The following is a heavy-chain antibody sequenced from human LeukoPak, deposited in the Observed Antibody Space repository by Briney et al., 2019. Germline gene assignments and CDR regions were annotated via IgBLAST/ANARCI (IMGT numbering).Heavy chain of an antibody. CDR1: GFTVSSNY. V-gene: IGHV3-66*01. D-gene: IGHD2-2*01. J-gene: IGHJ4*02. Sequence: PGGSLRLSCAASGFTVSSNYMSWVRHPQAKGLEWVSVIYSGGTTYYADSVKGRFTISRDNSKNTLYLQMNRLRAEDTAVYYCARGNCSGTSCCEFDYWGQGTLVTVSS. CDR3: ARGNCSGTSCCEFDY. CDR2: IYSGGTT.